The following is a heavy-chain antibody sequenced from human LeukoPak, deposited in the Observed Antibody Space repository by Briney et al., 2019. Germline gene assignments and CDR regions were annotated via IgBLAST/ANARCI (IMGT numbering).Heavy chain of an antibody. D-gene: IGHD3-9*01. V-gene: IGHV1-46*01. CDR3: ARDRGSLHFDSDDSPYYFDY. J-gene: IGHJ4*02. CDR2: INPSSGGT. CDR1: GYTFAISY. Sequence: GASVKVSCKASGYTFAISYVHWLRQAPGQGLEWLGVINPSSGGTSYAQIFQGRVNMTRDTSTGTFYMELSSLRSDDTALYYCARDRGSLHFDSDDSPYYFDYWGQGTLVSVSS.